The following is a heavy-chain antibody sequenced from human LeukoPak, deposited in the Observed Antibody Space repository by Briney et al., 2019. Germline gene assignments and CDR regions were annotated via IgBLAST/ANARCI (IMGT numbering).Heavy chain of an antibody. Sequence: PGGSLRLSCAASGFTFSSYSMNWVRQAPGKGLEWVSAISGSGGSTYYADSVKGRFTISRDNSKNTLYLQMNSLRAEDTAVYYCAKDRYSGSYYDYWGQGTLVTVSS. CDR1: GFTFSSYS. CDR3: AKDRYSGSYYDY. J-gene: IGHJ4*02. D-gene: IGHD1-26*01. CDR2: ISGSGGST. V-gene: IGHV3-23*01.